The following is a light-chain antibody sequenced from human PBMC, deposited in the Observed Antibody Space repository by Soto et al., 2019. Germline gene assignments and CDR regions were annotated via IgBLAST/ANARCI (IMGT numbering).Light chain of an antibody. J-gene: IGLJ1*01. V-gene: IGLV1-51*01. Sequence: QSVLTQPPSVSAAPGQKVTISCSGSSSNIGNNYVSWYQQLPGTAPKLLIYENNKRPSGIPDRFSGSKSGTSATLGITGLQAEEEAAYYCQSYDSSLSGYVFGTGTKVTVL. CDR2: ENN. CDR1: SSNIGNNY. CDR3: QSYDSSLSGYV.